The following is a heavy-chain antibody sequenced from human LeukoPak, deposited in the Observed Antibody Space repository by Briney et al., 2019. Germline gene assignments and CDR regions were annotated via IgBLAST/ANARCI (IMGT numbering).Heavy chain of an antibody. V-gene: IGHV1-69*13. CDR2: IIPIFGTA. CDR1: GGTFSSYA. Sequence: SVKVSCKASGGTFSSYAISWVRQAPGQGLEWMGGIIPIFGTANYAQKFRGRVTITADESTSTAYMELSSLRSEDTAVYYCARPRKSVVVAATSWDFDYWGQGTLVTVSS. D-gene: IGHD2-15*01. CDR3: ARPRKSVVVAATSWDFDY. J-gene: IGHJ4*02.